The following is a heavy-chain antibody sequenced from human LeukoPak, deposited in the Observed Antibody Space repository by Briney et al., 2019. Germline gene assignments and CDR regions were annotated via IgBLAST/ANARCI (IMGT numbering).Heavy chain of an antibody. CDR1: GVSISCYY. J-gene: IGHJ2*01. CDR2: IYTSGST. Sequence: PSETLSLTCTVSGVSISCYYWSWIRHPAGQGLKWIGRIYTSGSTNYNPSLTRRVTMRVDTTRNTFSLMLRSVSADSTAVYYCASGEQLARDNYWYFYLWGRRTLVTVSS. CDR3: ASGEQLARDNYWYFYL. D-gene: IGHD6-6*01. V-gene: IGHV4-4*07.